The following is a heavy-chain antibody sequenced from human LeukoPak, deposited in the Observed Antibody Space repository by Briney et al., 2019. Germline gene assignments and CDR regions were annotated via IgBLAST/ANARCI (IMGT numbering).Heavy chain of an antibody. CDR1: GSTFSSYG. V-gene: IGHV3-30*02. CDR3: AKDPYKGSSKPNNWFDP. CDR2: IRYDGSNK. D-gene: IGHD6-6*01. Sequence: PGGSLRLSCEASGSTFSSYGMHWVRQAPGKGLEWVAFIRYDGSNKYYADSVKGRFTISRDNAKNTLYLQMNSLRAEDTAVYYCAKDPYKGSSKPNNWFDPWGQGTLVTVSS. J-gene: IGHJ5*02.